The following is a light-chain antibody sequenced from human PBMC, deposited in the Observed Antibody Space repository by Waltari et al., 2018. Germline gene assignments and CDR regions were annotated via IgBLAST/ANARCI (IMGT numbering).Light chain of an antibody. CDR3: QAWDSSTAHVL. CDR2: QDD. Sequence: SYELTQPLSVSVSPGQPASITCPGLELGDEYVCWYQRTPGQSPLLVMYQDDQRPSGIPERFSGSSSGNTATLTISGTQVMDEADYYCQAWDSSTAHVLFGGGTKLTVL. J-gene: IGLJ2*01. V-gene: IGLV3-1*01. CDR1: ELGDEY.